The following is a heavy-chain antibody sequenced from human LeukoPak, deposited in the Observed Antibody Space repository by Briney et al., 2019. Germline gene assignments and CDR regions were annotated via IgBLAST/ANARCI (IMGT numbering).Heavy chain of an antibody. D-gene: IGHD6-13*01. CDR2: IYTSGST. J-gene: IGHJ6*02. Sequence: PSETLSLTCTVSGGSISSYYWSWIRQPPGKGLEWIGRIYTSGSTNYNPSLKSRVTMSVDTSKNQFSLKLSSVTAADTAVYYCARDKGTYSSSWYYYYGMDVWGQGTTVTVSS. CDR1: GGSISSYY. V-gene: IGHV4-4*07. CDR3: ARDKGTYSSSWYYYYGMDV.